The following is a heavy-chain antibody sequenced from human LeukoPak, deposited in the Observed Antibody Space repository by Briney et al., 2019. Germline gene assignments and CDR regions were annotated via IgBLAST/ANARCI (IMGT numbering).Heavy chain of an antibody. D-gene: IGHD3-22*01. CDR2: IYYSGST. V-gene: IGHV4-59*01. CDR1: GGSISSYY. J-gene: IGHJ6*02. Sequence: SETLSLTCTVSGGSISSYYWSWIRQPPGKGLEWIGYIYYSGSTNYNPSLKSRVTISVDTSKNQFSLKLSSVTAADTAVYYCARIGYYDSSGYYSYYYCYYGMDVWGQGTTVTVSS. CDR3: ARIGYYDSSGYYSYYYCYYGMDV.